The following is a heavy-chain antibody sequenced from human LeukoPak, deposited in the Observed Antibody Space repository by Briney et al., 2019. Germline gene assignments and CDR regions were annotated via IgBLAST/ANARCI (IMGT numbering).Heavy chain of an antibody. CDR3: AKGRDYGDTKDAFDI. D-gene: IGHD4-17*01. J-gene: IGHJ3*02. CDR2: IRYNGNNK. Sequence: GGSLRLSCATSGFTFSNYGMHWVRQAPGKGLEWVAFIRYNGNNKYYADSVKGRFTISRDNSRNMLYLEVSSLRAEDTAVYYCAKGRDYGDTKDAFDIWGQGTMVTVSS. V-gene: IGHV3-30*02. CDR1: GFTFSNYG.